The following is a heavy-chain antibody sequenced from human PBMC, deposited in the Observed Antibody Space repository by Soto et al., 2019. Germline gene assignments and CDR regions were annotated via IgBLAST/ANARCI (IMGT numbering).Heavy chain of an antibody. Sequence: QVQLQGSGPRLVKPSETLSLTCNLSGGSFHNFYWLWIRQPPGKGLEWVGHVHYSGSTKYSLSLNSRATISLDTSKSQLCRKLRSVTAADTAMYFCARGVDYYATSGYFSCDSWGQGIPVTVSS. D-gene: IGHD3-16*01. J-gene: IGHJ4*02. CDR3: ARGVDYYATSGYFSCDS. CDR1: GGSFHNFY. CDR2: VHYSGST. V-gene: IGHV4-59*01.